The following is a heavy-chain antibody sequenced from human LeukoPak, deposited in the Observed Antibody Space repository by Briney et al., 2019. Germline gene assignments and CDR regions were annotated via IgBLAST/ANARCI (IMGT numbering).Heavy chain of an antibody. D-gene: IGHD1-26*01. Sequence: GASVKVSCKASGYTFTRYDINWVRQATGQGLEWMGWMNPNSGNRGYAQKFQGRVTMTTNPSISTAYMELSSLRSEDTAVYYCAAVLVGATSVTQYFDYWGQGTLVTVSS. V-gene: IGHV1-8*01. CDR2: MNPNSGNR. CDR1: GYTFTRYD. J-gene: IGHJ4*02. CDR3: AAVLVGATSVTQYFDY.